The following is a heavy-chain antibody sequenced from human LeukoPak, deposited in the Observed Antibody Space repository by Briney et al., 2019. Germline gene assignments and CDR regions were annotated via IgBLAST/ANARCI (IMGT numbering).Heavy chain of an antibody. J-gene: IGHJ1*01. CDR1: GFTFTDYA. D-gene: IGHD1-1*01. CDR3: AKREVQKYFQH. V-gene: IGHV3-23*01. Sequence: GGSLRLSCVASGFTFTDYAMSWVRQAPGKGPEWVSGISGSGGSTFYADSVKGRFTISRDNSKNTLYLQMTSLRAEDTAVYYCAKREVQKYFQHWGQGTPVTVSS. CDR2: ISGSGGST.